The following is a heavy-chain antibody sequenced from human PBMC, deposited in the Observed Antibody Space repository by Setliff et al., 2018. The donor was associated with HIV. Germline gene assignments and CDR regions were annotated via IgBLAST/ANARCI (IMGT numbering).Heavy chain of an antibody. D-gene: IGHD3-22*01. CDR1: GASIRTGSYY. V-gene: IGHV4-39*01. CDR3: ASRPYSYDYSGRVFDF. Sequence: PSETLSLTCTVSGASIRTGSYYWGWIRQPPGKGLEWIGTIYYSGTTYYNPSVKSRVTISVDTSKNQFSLNLTSATATDTAVYYCASRPYSYDYSGRVFDFWGQGALVTVSS. J-gene: IGHJ4*02. CDR2: IYYSGTT.